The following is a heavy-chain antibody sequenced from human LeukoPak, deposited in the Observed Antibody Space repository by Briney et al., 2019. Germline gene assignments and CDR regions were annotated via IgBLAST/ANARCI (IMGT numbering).Heavy chain of an antibody. V-gene: IGHV7-4-1*02. CDR2: ISTNTGNP. J-gene: IGHJ6*02. CDR1: GYTFTSYA. CDR3: ARAIAARPYYYYYGMDV. D-gene: IGHD6-6*01. Sequence: ASVKVSCKASGYTFTSYAMNWVRQAPGQGLEWMGWISTNTGNPTYAQGFTGRFVFSLDTSVSTAYLQISSLKAGDTAVYYCARAIAARPYYYYYGMDVWGQGTTVTVSS.